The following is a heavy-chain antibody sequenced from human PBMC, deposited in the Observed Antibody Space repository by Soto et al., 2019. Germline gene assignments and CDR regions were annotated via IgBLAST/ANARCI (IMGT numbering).Heavy chain of an antibody. D-gene: IGHD2-8*02. CDR3: TGAVASGY. CDR2: ISRDGRTK. Sequence: QVQLVESGGGVVQPGRSLRVSCAVSGFTVSSYGMHWVRQAPGKGLEWVAVISRDGRTKFYADSVEGRFTISKDSSRNTLFLEMDSLRSDDTAVYYCTGAVASGYWGQGTLVTVSS. J-gene: IGHJ4*02. CDR1: GFTVSSYG. V-gene: IGHV3-30*03.